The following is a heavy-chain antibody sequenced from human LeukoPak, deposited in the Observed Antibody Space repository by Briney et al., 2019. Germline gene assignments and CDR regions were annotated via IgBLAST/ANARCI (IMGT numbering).Heavy chain of an antibody. J-gene: IGHJ5*02. CDR3: ATCRDEFGDYGFTS. CDR1: GGSISSGGYY. D-gene: IGHD4-17*01. Sequence: SETLSLTCTVSGGSISSGGYYWSWIRQHPGKGLEWIGYIYYSGSTKYNPSLKSRVTISADTSKNLFSLKLTSVTAADTAMYYCATCRDEFGDYGFTSWGQGTLVTVSS. V-gene: IGHV4-61*08. CDR2: IYYSGST.